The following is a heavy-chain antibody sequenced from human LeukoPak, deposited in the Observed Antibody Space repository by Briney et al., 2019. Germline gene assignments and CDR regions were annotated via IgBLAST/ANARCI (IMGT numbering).Heavy chain of an antibody. V-gene: IGHV3-48*04. D-gene: IGHD3-22*01. J-gene: IGHJ4*02. CDR2: ISSSGSTI. Sequence: GGSLRLSCAASGFTFSSYWMHWVRQAPGKGLEWVSYISSSGSTIYYADSVKGRFTISRDNAKNSLYLQMNSLRAEDTAVYYCARGQPNYYDSSGYSDYWGQGTLVTVSS. CDR3: ARGQPNYYDSSGYSDY. CDR1: GFTFSSYW.